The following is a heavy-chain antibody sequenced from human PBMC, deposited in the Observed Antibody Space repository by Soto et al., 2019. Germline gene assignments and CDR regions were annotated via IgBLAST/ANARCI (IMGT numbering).Heavy chain of an antibody. CDR2: IIPIFGTA. Sequence: SVKVSCKASGGTFSSYAISWARQAPGQGLEWMGGIIPIFGTANYAQKFQGRVTITADESTSTAYMELSSLRSEDTAVYYCARDPLPPGSNCSGGSCYLWGQGTLVTVSS. CDR1: GGTFSSYA. CDR3: ARDPLPPGSNCSGGSCYL. J-gene: IGHJ5*02. D-gene: IGHD2-15*01. V-gene: IGHV1-69*13.